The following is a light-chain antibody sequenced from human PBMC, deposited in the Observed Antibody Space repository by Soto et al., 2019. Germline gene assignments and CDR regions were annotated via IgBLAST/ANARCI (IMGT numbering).Light chain of an antibody. CDR1: NIGSKN. J-gene: IGLJ3*02. CDR3: QVWDSSTARV. Sequence: SYELTQPLSVSVALGQTARITCGGNNIGSKNVHWYQQKPGQAPVLGIYRDSNRPSGSPERFSGSNSGNTATLTISRAQAGDEAEYYCQVWDSSTARVFGGGTTLTVL. CDR2: RDS. V-gene: IGLV3-9*01.